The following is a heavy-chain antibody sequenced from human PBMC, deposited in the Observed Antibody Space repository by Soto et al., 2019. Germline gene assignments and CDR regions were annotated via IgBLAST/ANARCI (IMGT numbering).Heavy chain of an antibody. J-gene: IGHJ6*02. V-gene: IGHV4-31*03. CDR2: IYYSGST. D-gene: IGHD4-4*01. Sequence: NLSETLSLTCIVSGGSITSYHWSWIRQHPGKGLEWIGYIYYSGSTYYNPSLKSRVTISVDTSKNQFSLKLSSVTAADTAVYYCARGRAVINGMDVWGQGTTVTVSS. CDR1: GGSITSYH. CDR3: ARGRAVINGMDV.